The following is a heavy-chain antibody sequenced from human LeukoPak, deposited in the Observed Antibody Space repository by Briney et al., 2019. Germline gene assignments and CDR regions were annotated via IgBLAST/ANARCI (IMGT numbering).Heavy chain of an antibody. Sequence: PGGSLRLSCAASGFTFSNAWMSWVRQAPWKGLEWVGRIKSKTDGGTTDYAAPVKGRFTISRDDSKNTLYLQMNSLRAEDTAVYYCAKRVSDYGSGKGWGYYFDYWGQGTLVTVSS. V-gene: IGHV3-15*01. D-gene: IGHD3-10*01. J-gene: IGHJ4*02. CDR2: IKSKTDGGTT. CDR3: AKRVSDYGSGKGWGYYFDY. CDR1: GFTFSNAW.